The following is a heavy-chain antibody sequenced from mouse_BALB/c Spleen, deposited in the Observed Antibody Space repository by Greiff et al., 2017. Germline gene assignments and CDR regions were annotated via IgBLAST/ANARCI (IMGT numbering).Heavy chain of an antibody. D-gene: IGHD3-2*02. CDR3: ARDQGYAMDY. Sequence: VQLQESGPGLVAPSQSLSITCTVSGFSLTSYGVHWVRQPPGKGLEWLGVIWAGGSTNYNSALMSRLSISKDNSKSQVFLKINSLQTDDTAMYYCARDQGYAMDYWGQGTSVTVSS. CDR1: GFSLTSYG. J-gene: IGHJ4*01. V-gene: IGHV2-9*02. CDR2: IWAGGST.